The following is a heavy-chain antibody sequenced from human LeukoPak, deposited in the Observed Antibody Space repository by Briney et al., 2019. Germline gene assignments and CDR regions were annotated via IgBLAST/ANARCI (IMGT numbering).Heavy chain of an antibody. CDR3: ARTEGTVAYDS. CDR1: GFTFSSYW. Sequence: PGGSLRLSCAASGFTFSSYWMHWVRQAPGKGLGWVARINSDGSGTIYADSVRGRFTISRDNAKNTLYLQVNSLRAEGTAVYYCARTEGTVAYDSWGQGTLVTVSS. J-gene: IGHJ5*01. CDR2: INSDGSGT. V-gene: IGHV3-74*01. D-gene: IGHD4-23*01.